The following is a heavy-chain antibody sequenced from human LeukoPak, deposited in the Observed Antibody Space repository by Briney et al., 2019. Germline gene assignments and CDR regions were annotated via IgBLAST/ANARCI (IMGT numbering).Heavy chain of an antibody. D-gene: IGHD3-16*01. J-gene: IGHJ4*02. CDR1: GYTFTGYY. Sequence: ASVKVSCKASGYTFTGYYMHWVRQAPGQGLEWMGWINPNSGDTKYSQKFQGRVTMTRDTSISTAHMELSRLRSDDTAVYYCATQRGSYLWGTDFDYWGQGTLVTVSS. CDR2: INPNSGDT. V-gene: IGHV1-2*02. CDR3: ATQRGSYLWGTDFDY.